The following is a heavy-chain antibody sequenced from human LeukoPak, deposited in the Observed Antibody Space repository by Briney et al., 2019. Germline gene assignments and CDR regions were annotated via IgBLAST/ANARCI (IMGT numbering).Heavy chain of an antibody. V-gene: IGHV4-4*02. J-gene: IGHJ6*03. CDR1: GGSISRSNW. D-gene: IGHD3-10*01. Sequence: SETLSLTCAVSGGSISRSNWWSWVRQSPGKGLEWIGEVYDNGSTNYNPSLKSRVTISVDKSKNQFSLKLSSVTAADTAVYYCARARRGITMVRGVIISSSYYYYMDVWGKGTTVTVSS. CDR2: VYDNGST. CDR3: ARARRGITMVRGVIISSSYYYYMDV.